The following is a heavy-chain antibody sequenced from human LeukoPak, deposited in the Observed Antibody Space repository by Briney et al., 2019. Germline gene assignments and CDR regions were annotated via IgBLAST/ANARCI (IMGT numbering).Heavy chain of an antibody. CDR3: AKLHSATITADFDH. J-gene: IGHJ4*02. D-gene: IGHD1-14*01. CDR1: GFTFSGSA. V-gene: IGHV3-23*01. CDR2: ISIGGDYT. Sequence: GGSLRLSCAASGFTFSGSAMSWVRQAPGKGLEWVSGISIGGDYTYYADSVKGRFAISRDNSKNTLSLQMSNLRAEDTAIYYCAKLHSATITADFDHWGQGTLVTVSS.